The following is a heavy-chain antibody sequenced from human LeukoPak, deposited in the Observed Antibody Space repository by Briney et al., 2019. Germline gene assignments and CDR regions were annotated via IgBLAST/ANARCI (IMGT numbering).Heavy chain of an antibody. D-gene: IGHD4-23*01. V-gene: IGHV3-23*01. CDR3: VKGGGNVRRFFEY. CDR2: ISVNGGTT. J-gene: IGHJ4*02. CDR1: GFTFSSYA. Sequence: GGSLRLSCAASGFTFSSYAMTWVRQAPGKGLEWVSSISVNGGTTYYADSVKGRFTISRDSSKNTLYLQMNSLRAEDTAVYYCVKGGGNVRRFFEYWGQGTLVAVSS.